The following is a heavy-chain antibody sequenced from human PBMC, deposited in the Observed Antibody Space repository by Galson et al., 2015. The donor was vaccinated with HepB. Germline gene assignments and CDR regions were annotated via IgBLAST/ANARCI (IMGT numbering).Heavy chain of an antibody. CDR2: NFYSGST. CDR3: ASGRRDGYRYFDY. Sequence: SETLSLTCTVSGGSISTYYWSWIRQTPGKGLEWIGSNFYSGSTYYNPSLKGRVTISVETSKNQLSLKVNPVTAADTAFYYCASGRRDGYRYFDYWGQGTLVTVSS. CDR1: GGSISTYY. J-gene: IGHJ4*02. V-gene: IGHV4-59*04. D-gene: IGHD5-24*01.